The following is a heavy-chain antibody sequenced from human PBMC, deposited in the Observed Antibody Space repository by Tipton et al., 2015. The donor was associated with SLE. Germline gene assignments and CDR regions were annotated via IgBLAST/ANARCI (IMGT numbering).Heavy chain of an antibody. J-gene: IGHJ3*02. CDR3: ARDRDIVLEPVPIPPAFDI. Sequence: TLSLTCTVSGGSISSSNYYWGWIRQPPGKGLEWIGSIYYSGSTYYNPSLKSRVSISLDTSRNHFSLKLTSVTAADTAVYFCARDRDIVLEPVPIPPAFDIWGQGTTVTVSS. V-gene: IGHV4-39*07. D-gene: IGHD2-8*02. CDR2: IYYSGST. CDR1: GGSISSSNYY.